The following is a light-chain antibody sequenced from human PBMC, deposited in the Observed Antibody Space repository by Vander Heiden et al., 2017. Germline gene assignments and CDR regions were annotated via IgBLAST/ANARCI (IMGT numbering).Light chain of an antibody. CDR2: LGS. J-gene: IGKJ2*01. V-gene: IGKV2-28*01. CDR1: HSLLHSNGDND. CDR3: MQALQTPGT. Sequence: DIVMTQSPLSLPVTTGEPASISCRSSHSLLHSNGDNDLDWYLQKPGQSPQLLIYLGSNRASGVPDRFSGSGSGTEFTLKISRVEAEDVGVYYCMQALQTPGTVGQGTKLEIK.